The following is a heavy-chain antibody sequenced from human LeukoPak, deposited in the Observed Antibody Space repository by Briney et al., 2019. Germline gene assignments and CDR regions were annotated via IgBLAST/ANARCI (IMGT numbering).Heavy chain of an antibody. CDR2: ICAYNGKT. V-gene: IGHV1-18*01. D-gene: IGHD3-22*01. J-gene: IGHJ4*02. CDR1: GYTFNSYG. Sequence: SSVKVSCQASGYTFNSYGISWVRPAPEQGLEWMGWICAYNGKTNFAQKLQGRVAMTTDTSTSTAYMELRSLRSDDTAVYCCARALGNYYYGSSGYYSPNFDYWGQGTLVTVSS. CDR3: ARALGNYYYGSSGYYSPNFDY.